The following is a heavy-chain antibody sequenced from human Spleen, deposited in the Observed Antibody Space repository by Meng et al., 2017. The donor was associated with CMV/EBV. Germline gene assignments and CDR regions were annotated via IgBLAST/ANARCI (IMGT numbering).Heavy chain of an antibody. CDR1: GVAVSDYY. CDR3: ARGSFGVALTDY. V-gene: IGHV3-11*04. D-gene: IGHD3-3*01. Sequence: CADSGVAVSDYYMRWIRQARGEGMEWVSYISSSGSTICCANSMKDQFTISRDNAKNSLYLQMNSLRAEDTAVYYCARGSFGVALTDYWGQGTLVTVSS. J-gene: IGHJ4*02. CDR2: ISSSGSTI.